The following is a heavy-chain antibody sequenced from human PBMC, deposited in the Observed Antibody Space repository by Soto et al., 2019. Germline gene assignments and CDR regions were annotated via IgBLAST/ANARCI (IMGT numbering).Heavy chain of an antibody. CDR3: AKDHTVYSGYDYYYGMDV. CDR1: GFTFSTYA. CDR2: ISAGGYNT. Sequence: PGGSLRLSCADSGFTFSTYAINWVRQAPGKGLEWVSAISAGGYNTDYADSVKGRFTISRDNSKNTLYLQMNSLSAEDTAIYYCAKDHTVYSGYDYYYGMDVWGQGTTVTVYS. J-gene: IGHJ6*02. V-gene: IGHV3-23*01. D-gene: IGHD1-26*01.